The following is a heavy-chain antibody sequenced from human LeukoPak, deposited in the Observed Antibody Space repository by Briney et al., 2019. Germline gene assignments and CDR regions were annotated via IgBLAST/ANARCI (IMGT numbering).Heavy chain of an antibody. D-gene: IGHD6-13*01. CDR1: GYTFTGYG. Sequence: GASVKVSCKASGYTFTGYGISWVRQAPGQGLEWMGWISAYNGNINYAQKLQGRVTVTTDTSTTTAYMELRSLRSDDTAVYYCARALGSWHYMDVWGKGTTVTVSS. J-gene: IGHJ6*03. V-gene: IGHV1-18*01. CDR2: ISAYNGNI. CDR3: ARALGSWHYMDV.